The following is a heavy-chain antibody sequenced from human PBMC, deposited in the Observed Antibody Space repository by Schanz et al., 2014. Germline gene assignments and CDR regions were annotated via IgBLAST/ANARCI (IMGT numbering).Heavy chain of an antibody. D-gene: IGHD1-26*01. CDR2: NDGGINK. CDR3: ARNRGSGGQNWYFDL. CDR1: GFTFSSYW. J-gene: IGHJ2*01. Sequence: EVQLAESGGGLVQPGGSLRLSCAASGFTFSSYWMHWVRQVPGKGLEWVSSFNDGGINKYYADSVKGRFTISSDNSKSTLYLQMSSLRAEDTAVYYCARNRGSGGQNWYFDLWGRGTLGTVSS. V-gene: IGHV3-74*02.